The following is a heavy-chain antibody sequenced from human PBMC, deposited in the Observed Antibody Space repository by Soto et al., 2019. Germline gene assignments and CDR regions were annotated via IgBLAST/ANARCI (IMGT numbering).Heavy chain of an antibody. V-gene: IGHV1-69*02. D-gene: IGHD3-22*01. CDR2: IIPILGIA. J-gene: IGHJ4*02. CDR3: ARAHDSSGSQGY. CDR1: GGTFSSYT. Sequence: GASVKVSCKASGGTFSSYTISWVRQAPGQGLEWMGRIIPILGIANYAQKFQGRVTITADKSTSTAYMELSSLRSEDTAVYYCARAHDSSGSQGYWGQGTLVTVSS.